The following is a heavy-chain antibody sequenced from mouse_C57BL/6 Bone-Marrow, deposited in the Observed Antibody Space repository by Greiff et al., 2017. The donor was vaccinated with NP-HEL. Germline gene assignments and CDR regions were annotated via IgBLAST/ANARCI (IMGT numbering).Heavy chain of an antibody. J-gene: IGHJ3*01. Sequence: EVKLVESGGGLVKPGGSLKLSCAASGFTFSSYAMSWVRQTPEKRLEWVATISDGGSYTYYPDNVKGRFTISRDNAKNNLYLQMSHLKSEDTAMYYCARDRATEGRGFAYWGQGTLVTVSA. CDR2: ISDGGSYT. CDR3: ARDRATEGRGFAY. D-gene: IGHD3-3*01. CDR1: GFTFSSYA. V-gene: IGHV5-4*01.